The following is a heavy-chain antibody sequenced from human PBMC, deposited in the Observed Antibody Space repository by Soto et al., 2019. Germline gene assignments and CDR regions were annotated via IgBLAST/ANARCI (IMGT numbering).Heavy chain of an antibody. J-gene: IGHJ4*02. CDR1: GFTFSSYA. Sequence: EVQLLESGGGLVQPGGSLRLSCAASGFTFSSYAMRWVRRAPVQGLEWVSAISGSGGSTYYADSVKGRFTISRDNSKNTLYLQMNSLRAEDTAVYYCARRGSGSYYDYWGQGTLVTVS. CDR3: ARRGSGSYYDY. V-gene: IGHV3-23*01. CDR2: ISGSGGST. D-gene: IGHD1-26*01.